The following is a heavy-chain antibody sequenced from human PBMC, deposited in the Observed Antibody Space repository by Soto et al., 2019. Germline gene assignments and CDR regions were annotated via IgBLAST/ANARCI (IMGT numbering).Heavy chain of an antibody. Sequence: PGGSLRLSCITSGFTFDDYPMSWFRQGPGKGLEWLSYIRNKDYGETTEYAASVRGRFTISRDDSNSIVYLQMSSLKIEDTAVYFCARAVRIVGDAFDFWGQGAMVTVSS. D-gene: IGHD1-1*01. J-gene: IGHJ3*01. V-gene: IGHV3-49*03. CDR3: ARAVRIVGDAFDF. CDR1: GFTFDDYP. CDR2: IRNKDYGETT.